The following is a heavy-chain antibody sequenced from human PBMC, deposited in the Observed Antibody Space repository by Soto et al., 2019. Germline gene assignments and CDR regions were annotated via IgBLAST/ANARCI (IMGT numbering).Heavy chain of an antibody. D-gene: IGHD3-3*01. Sequence: SETLSLTCAVSGGSISSSNWWSWVRQPPGKGLEWIGEIYHSGSTNYNPSLKSRVTISVDKSKNQFSLKLSSVTAADTAVYYCARILKIKIFRVVTSYYLDYWGQGTLVTVSS. CDR2: IYHSGST. CDR1: GGSISSSNW. J-gene: IGHJ4*02. CDR3: ARILKIKIFRVVTSYYLDY. V-gene: IGHV4-4*02.